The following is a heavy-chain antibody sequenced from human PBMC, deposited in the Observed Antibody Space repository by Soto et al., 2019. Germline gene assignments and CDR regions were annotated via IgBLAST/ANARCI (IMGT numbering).Heavy chain of an antibody. CDR3: AKSSGAEPRYYYYYGMDV. Sequence: GESLKISCXGSGHSFTSYWIGWVRQMPGKGLEWMGIIYPGDSDTRYSPSFQGQVTISADKSISTAYLQWSSLKASDTAMYYCAKSSGAEPRYYYYYGMDVWGQGTTVTVSS. CDR1: GHSFTSYW. D-gene: IGHD2-15*01. V-gene: IGHV5-51*01. J-gene: IGHJ6*02. CDR2: IYPGDSDT.